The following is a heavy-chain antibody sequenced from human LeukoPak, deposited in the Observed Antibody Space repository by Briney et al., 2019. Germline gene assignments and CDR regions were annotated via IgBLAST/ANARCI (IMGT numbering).Heavy chain of an antibody. J-gene: IGHJ4*02. CDR3: ARHEEIVADY. D-gene: IGHD2/OR15-2a*01. CDR2: INHSGST. Sequence: PSETLSLTCAVYGGSFSGYYWSWIRQPPGKGLEWIGEINHSGSTYYNPSLKSRVTISVDTSKNQFSLKLSSVTAADTAVYYCARHEEIVADYWGQGTLVTVSS. CDR1: GGSFSGYY. V-gene: IGHV4-34*01.